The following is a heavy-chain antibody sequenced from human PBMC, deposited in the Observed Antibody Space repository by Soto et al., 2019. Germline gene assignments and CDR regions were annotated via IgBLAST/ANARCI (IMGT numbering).Heavy chain of an antibody. V-gene: IGHV1-18*01. Sequence: ASVKVSCKASGYTFTSYGISWVRQAPGQGLEWMGWISAYNGNTNYAQKLQGRVTMTTDTSTRTAYMELRSLRSDDTAVYYCARESGTYYYDSSGLYGMDVWGQGTTVTVSS. CDR3: ARESGTYYYDSSGLYGMDV. CDR2: ISAYNGNT. CDR1: GYTFTSYG. J-gene: IGHJ6*02. D-gene: IGHD3-22*01.